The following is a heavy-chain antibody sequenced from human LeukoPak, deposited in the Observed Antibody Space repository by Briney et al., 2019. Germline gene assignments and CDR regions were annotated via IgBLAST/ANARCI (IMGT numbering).Heavy chain of an antibody. CDR3: ARGWEYSSAPLYYFDY. V-gene: IGHV4-61*02. J-gene: IGHJ4*02. CDR2: IYTSGST. Sequence: PSETLSLTCTVSGGSISRGSYYWSWIRQPAGKGLEWIGRIYTSGSTNYNPSLKSRATISINTSKNQFSLKLSSVTAADTAVYYCARGWEYSSAPLYYFDYWGQGTLVTVSS. CDR1: GGSISRGSYY. D-gene: IGHD6-6*01.